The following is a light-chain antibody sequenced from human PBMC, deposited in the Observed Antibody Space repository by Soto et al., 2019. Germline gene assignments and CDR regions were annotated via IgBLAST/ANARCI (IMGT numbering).Light chain of an antibody. V-gene: IGLV2-11*01. Sequence: QSVLTQPRSVSGSPGQSVTISCTGTSSDVGGYDFVSWYQQHPGKTPKLLIYDVTQRPSGVPDRFSGSKSGNTASLTISGLQAEDEADYYCCSYAGSYTLFGGGT. CDR2: DVT. CDR3: CSYAGSYTL. J-gene: IGLJ2*01. CDR1: SSDVGGYDF.